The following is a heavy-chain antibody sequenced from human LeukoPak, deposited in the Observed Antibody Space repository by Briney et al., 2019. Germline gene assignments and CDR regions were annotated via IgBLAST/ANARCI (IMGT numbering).Heavy chain of an antibody. D-gene: IGHD6-13*01. CDR1: GGSVSNAGYY. J-gene: IGHJ5*02. V-gene: IGHV4-61*02. Sequence: KPSETLSLTCTVSGGSVSNAGYYWTWIRQPAGKGLEWIGRIYTSGSTSYNPSLKSRVTMSVDTSKNQFSLKLSSVTAADTAVYYCARAAGQPRHNWFDPWGQGALVTVSS. CDR3: ARAAGQPRHNWFDP. CDR2: IYTSGST.